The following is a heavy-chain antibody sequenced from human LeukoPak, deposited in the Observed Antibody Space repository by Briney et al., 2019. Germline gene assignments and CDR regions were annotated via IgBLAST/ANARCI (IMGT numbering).Heavy chain of an antibody. J-gene: IGHJ4*02. CDR3: AKDRSSYYGYDY. V-gene: IGHV3-23*01. CDR1: GFTFSSYA. D-gene: IGHD3-10*01. Sequence: GGSLRLSCAASGFTFSSYAISWVRQAPGTGLEWVSAISGSGGSTYYADSVKGRFTISRDNSKNTLYLQMNSLRAEDTAVYYCAKDRSSYYGYDYWGQGTLVTVSS. CDR2: ISGSGGST.